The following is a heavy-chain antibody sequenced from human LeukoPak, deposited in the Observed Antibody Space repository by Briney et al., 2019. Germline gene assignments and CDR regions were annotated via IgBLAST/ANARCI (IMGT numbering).Heavy chain of an antibody. D-gene: IGHD3-22*01. Sequence: VGSLRLSCAASGFTFSDYYRGWIRQAPGKGLECVSYICSSGSTIYYADSLKSRCTISRDNAKNSLYLQMNSLRAEDTAVYYCARHYYDKVPFFDCWGQGTLVTVSS. V-gene: IGHV3-11*04. CDR1: GFTFSDYY. CDR3: ARHYYDKVPFFDC. J-gene: IGHJ4*01. CDR2: ICSSGSTI.